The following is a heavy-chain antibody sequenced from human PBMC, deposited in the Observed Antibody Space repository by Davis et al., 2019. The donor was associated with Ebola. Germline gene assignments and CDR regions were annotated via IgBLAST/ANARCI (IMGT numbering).Heavy chain of an antibody. Sequence: SATLSLTCAVSGGSFSRYYWSWIRQPPGKGLEWIGEINHSGSTNYNPSLKSRVTISVDTSTNQFSLKLSSVTAADTAVYYCARGRGNWSGWFDPWGQGTLVTVSS. CDR3: ARGRGNWSGWFDP. D-gene: IGHD1-1*01. CDR1: GGSFSRYY. J-gene: IGHJ5*02. CDR2: INHSGST. V-gene: IGHV4-34*01.